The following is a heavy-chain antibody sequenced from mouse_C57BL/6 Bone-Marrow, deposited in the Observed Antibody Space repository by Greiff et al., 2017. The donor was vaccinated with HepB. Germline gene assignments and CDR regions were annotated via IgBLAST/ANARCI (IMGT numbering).Heavy chain of an antibody. J-gene: IGHJ1*03. CDR2: IYPRSGNT. CDR1: GYTFTSYG. Sequence: QVHVKQSGAELARPGASVKLSCKASGYTFTSYGISWVKQRTGQGLEWIGEIYPRSGNTYYNEKFKGKATLTADKSSSTAYMELRSLTSEDSAVYFCARDRSSNWYFDVWGTGTTVTVSS. CDR3: ARDRSSNWYFDV. D-gene: IGHD1-1*01. V-gene: IGHV1-81*01.